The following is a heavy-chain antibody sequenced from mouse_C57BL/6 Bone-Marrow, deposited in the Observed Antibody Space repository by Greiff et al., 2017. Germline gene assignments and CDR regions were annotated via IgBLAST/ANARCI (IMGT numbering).Heavy chain of an antibody. Sequence: EVQLQQSGAELVRPGASVKLSCTASGFNIKDDYMHWVKQRPEQGLEWIGWIDPENGDTEYASKFQGKATITADTSSNTAYLQLSSLTSEDTAVYYCTTEEVVTTANWGQGTLVTVSA. V-gene: IGHV14-4*01. CDR2: IDPENGDT. J-gene: IGHJ3*01. CDR3: TTEEVVTTAN. D-gene: IGHD2-2*01. CDR1: GFNIKDDY.